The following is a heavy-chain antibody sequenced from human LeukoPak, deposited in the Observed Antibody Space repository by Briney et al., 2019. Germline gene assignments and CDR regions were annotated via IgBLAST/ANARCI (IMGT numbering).Heavy chain of an antibody. CDR1: GFTFSSYS. CDR2: IRSGGSTT. J-gene: IGHJ6*02. Sequence: GGSLRLSCAASGFTFSSYSMNWVRQAPGKGLEWVSYIRSGGSTTRYADYVKGRFTISRDNAKNSLYLQMSGLRVEDTAVYHCASDSPYYGMDVWGQGTTVTISS. V-gene: IGHV3-48*01. CDR3: ASDSPYYGMDV.